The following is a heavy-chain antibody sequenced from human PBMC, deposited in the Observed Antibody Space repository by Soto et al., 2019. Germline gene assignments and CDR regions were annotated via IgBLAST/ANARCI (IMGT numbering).Heavy chain of an antibody. V-gene: IGHV1-46*01. J-gene: IGHJ6*02. CDR2: INPSGGST. CDR1: GYTFTSYY. CDR3: ARVMQGELFYYYYGMDV. D-gene: IGHD3-16*01. Sequence: ASVKVSCKASGYTFTSYYMHWVRQAPGQGLEWMGIINPSGGSTSYAQKFQGRVTTTRDTSTSTVYMELSSLRSEDTAVYYCARVMQGELFYYYYGMDVWGQGTTVTVSS.